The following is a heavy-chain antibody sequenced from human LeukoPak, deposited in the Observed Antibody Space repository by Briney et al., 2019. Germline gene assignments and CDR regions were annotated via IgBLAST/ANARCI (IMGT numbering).Heavy chain of an antibody. V-gene: IGHV4-59*01. CDR3: ARASNYDFWSGYPPLRHDAFDI. CDR2: IYYSGST. CDR1: GGSISNYY. D-gene: IGHD3-3*01. J-gene: IGHJ3*02. Sequence: PSETLSLTCTVSGGSISNYYWSWIRQPPGKGLEWIGYIYYSGSTNYNPSLKSRVTISVDTSKNQFSLKLSSVTAADTAVYYCARASNYDFWSGYPPLRHDAFDIWGQGTMVTVSS.